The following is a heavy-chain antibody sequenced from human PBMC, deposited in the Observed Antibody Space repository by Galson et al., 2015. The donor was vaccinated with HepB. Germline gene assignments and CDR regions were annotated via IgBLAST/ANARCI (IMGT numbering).Heavy chain of an antibody. Sequence: CAISGDSVSSNSAAWNWIRQSPSRGLEWLGRTYYRSKWYNDYAVSVKSRITINPDTSKNQFSLQLNSVTPEDTAVYYCASQGLDHDAFDIWGQGTMVTVSS. D-gene: IGHD6-19*01. V-gene: IGHV6-1*01. CDR2: TYYRSKWYN. J-gene: IGHJ3*02. CDR1: GDSVSSNSAA. CDR3: ASQGLDHDAFDI.